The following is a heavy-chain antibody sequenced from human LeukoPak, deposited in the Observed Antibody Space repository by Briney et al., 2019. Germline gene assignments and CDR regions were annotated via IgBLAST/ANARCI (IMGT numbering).Heavy chain of an antibody. D-gene: IGHD2-15*01. CDR2: IIPIFGTA. V-gene: IGHV1-69*13. CDR3: ARVRDCSGGSCYFGYFDY. Sequence: GASVKVSCKASGGTFISYAISWVRQAPGQGLEWMGGIIPIFGTANYAQKFQGRVTITADESTSTAYMELSSLRSEDTAVYYCARVRDCSGGSCYFGYFDYWGQGTLVTVSS. CDR1: GGTFISYA. J-gene: IGHJ4*02.